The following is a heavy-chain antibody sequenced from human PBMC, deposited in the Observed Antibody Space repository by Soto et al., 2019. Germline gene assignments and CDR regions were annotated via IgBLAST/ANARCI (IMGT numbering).Heavy chain of an antibody. J-gene: IGHJ4*02. D-gene: IGHD4-17*01. CDR1: GFTFSSYS. CDR2: ISSSSSYI. Sequence: EVQLVESGGGLVKPGGSLRLSCAASGFTFSSYSMNWVRQAPGKGLEWVSSISSSSSYIYYADSVKGRFTISRDNAKNVLYLQMNILGAEDTAVYYCARDQRCGDDFYPGPRGAPFDYWGQGTLVTVSS. V-gene: IGHV3-21*01. CDR3: ARDQRCGDDFYPGPRGAPFDY.